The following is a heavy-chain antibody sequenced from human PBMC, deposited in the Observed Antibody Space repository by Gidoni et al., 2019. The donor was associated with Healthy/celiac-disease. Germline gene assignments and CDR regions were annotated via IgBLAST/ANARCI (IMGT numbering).Heavy chain of an antibody. CDR1: GFSLSTRGVG. CDR2: IYWDDDK. V-gene: IGHV2-5*02. J-gene: IGHJ5*02. D-gene: IGHD2-2*01. CDR3: AHSSLYCSSTSCYSWFDP. Sequence: QITLKESGPTLVQPTQTLTLTCTFSGFSLSTRGVGVGWIRQPPGKALEWLALIYWDDDKRYSPSLKSRLTITKDTSKNQVVLTMTNMDPVDTATDYCAHSSLYCSSTSCYSWFDPGGQGTLVTVSS.